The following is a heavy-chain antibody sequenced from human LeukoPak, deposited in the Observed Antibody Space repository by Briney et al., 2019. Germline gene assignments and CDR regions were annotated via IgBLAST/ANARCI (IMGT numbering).Heavy chain of an antibody. Sequence: SETLSLTCTVSGGSISSYYWSWIRQPAGKGLEWIGRIYTSGSTNYNPSLKSRVTMSVDTSKNQFSLKLSSVTAADTAVYYCARDSSYYDSSCYGYYFDYWGPGTLVTVSS. CDR2: IYTSGST. J-gene: IGHJ4*02. V-gene: IGHV4-4*07. D-gene: IGHD3-22*01. CDR3: ARDSSYYDSSCYGYYFDY. CDR1: GGSISSYY.